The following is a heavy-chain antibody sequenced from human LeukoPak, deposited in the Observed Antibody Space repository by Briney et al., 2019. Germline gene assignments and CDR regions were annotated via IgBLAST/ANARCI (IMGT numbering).Heavy chain of an antibody. V-gene: IGHV4-39*01. D-gene: IGHD5-18*01. CDR2: IYYSGST. CDR1: GGSISSRCYY. J-gene: IGHJ4*02. Sequence: SQTLSLTCTVYGGSISSRCYYWDWIRQPPVKGLEWIGSIYYSGSTCYNPYLKSRVTISVDTSKNPLSLKLSSVTAADTAVYYCARFGSVDTAMFFDYWGQGTLVTVSS. CDR3: ARFGSVDTAMFFDY.